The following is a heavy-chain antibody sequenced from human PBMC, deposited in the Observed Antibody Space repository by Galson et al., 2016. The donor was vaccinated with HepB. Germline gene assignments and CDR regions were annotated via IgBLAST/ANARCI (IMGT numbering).Heavy chain of an antibody. V-gene: IGHV3-30*03. CDR3: ARAYLLYCSTTSCYFAY. CDR1: GFTFSNFD. Sequence: SLRLSCAASGFTFSNFDMQWVRQAPGKGLDWVAVISYDGSNKYYADSVKGRFTISRDNSKNTVYLQMNSLSAEDTAVYYCARAYLLYCSTTSCYFAYWGQGTLVTVSS. D-gene: IGHD2-2*01. CDR2: ISYDGSNK. J-gene: IGHJ4*02.